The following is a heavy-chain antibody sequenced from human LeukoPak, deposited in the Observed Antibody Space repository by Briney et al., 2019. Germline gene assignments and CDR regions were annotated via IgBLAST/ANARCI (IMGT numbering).Heavy chain of an antibody. Sequence: ASVKVSCKASGYTFTGYYMHWVRQAPGQGLEWMGRVNPNSGGTNYAQKSQGRVTMTRDTSISTAYMELSRLRSDDTAVYYGARICITMVRGVCPPVYWGQGTLVTVSS. CDR3: ARICITMVRGVCPPVY. V-gene: IGHV1-2*06. J-gene: IGHJ4*02. CDR2: VNPNSGGT. CDR1: GYTFTGYY. D-gene: IGHD3-10*01.